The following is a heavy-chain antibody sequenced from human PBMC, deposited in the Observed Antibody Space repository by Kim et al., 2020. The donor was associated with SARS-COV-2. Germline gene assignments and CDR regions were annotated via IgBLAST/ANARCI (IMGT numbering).Heavy chain of an antibody. CDR2: ISGSGGST. Sequence: GGSLRLSCAASGFTFSSYAMSWVRQAPGKGLEWVSAISGSGGSTYYADSVKGRFTISRDNSKNTLYLQMNSLRAEDTAVYYCAKDVSGITIFCVFTRGGMDVWGQETTVTVS. D-gene: IGHD3-3*01. V-gene: IGHV3-23*01. J-gene: IGHJ6*02. CDR3: AKDVSGITIFCVFTRGGMDV. CDR1: GFTFSSYA.